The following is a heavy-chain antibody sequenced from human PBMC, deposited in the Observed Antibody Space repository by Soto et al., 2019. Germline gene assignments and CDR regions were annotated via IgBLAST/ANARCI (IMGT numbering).Heavy chain of an antibody. J-gene: IGHJ5*02. CDR1: GFTFSRYN. CDR3: ARDGDSSSYEIWFYX. V-gene: IGHV3-21*01. D-gene: IGHD6-6*01. Sequence: PWGSLRLSCAASGFTFSRYNMNWVRQAPGKGLEWVSSISSGSRYIYYADSVKVRFTISRDNAKNSLYLQMNSLRAEETAVYYCARDGDSSSYEIWFYXWCQGTLFTVSX. CDR2: ISSGSRYI.